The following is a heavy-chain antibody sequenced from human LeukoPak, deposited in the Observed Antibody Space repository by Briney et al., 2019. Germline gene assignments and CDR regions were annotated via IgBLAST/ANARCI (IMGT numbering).Heavy chain of an antibody. CDR2: MNPNSGNT. Sequence: GASVKVSCKASGYTFTSYDINWVRLATGQGLEWMGWMNPNSGNTGYAQKFQGRVTMTRKTSISTAYMELSSLRSEDTAVYYCARVSGLLWFGGPSDYWGQGTLVTVSS. CDR1: GYTFTSYD. J-gene: IGHJ4*02. V-gene: IGHV1-8*01. CDR3: ARVSGLLWFGGPSDY. D-gene: IGHD3-10*01.